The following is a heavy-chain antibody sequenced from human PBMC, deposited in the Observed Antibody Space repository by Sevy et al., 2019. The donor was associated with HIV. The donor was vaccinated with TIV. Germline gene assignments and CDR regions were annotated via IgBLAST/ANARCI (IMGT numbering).Heavy chain of an antibody. V-gene: IGHV4-39*02. J-gene: IGHJ4*02. CDR2: IYYSGST. CDR1: GGSISSSSYY. CDR3: AREMRHDDLDY. D-gene: IGHD1-1*01. Sequence: SETLSLTCTVSGGSISSSSYYWGWIRQPPGKGLEWFGSIYYSGSTYYNPSLKSRVTISVDTSKNQFSLKLSSVTAADTAVYYCAREMRHDDLDYWGQGTLVTVSS.